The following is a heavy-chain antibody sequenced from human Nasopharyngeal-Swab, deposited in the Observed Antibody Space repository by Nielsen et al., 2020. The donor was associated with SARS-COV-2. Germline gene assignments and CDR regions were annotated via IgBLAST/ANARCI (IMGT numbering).Heavy chain of an antibody. Sequence: GESLKISCAASGFTFSSYAMSWVRQAPGKGLEWVSAISGSGGSTYYADSVKGRFTISSDNSKNTLYLQMNSLRAEDTAVYYCAKTDRGQQLVPEYFDYWGQGTLVTVSS. CDR3: AKTDRGQQLVPEYFDY. CDR2: ISGSGGST. CDR1: GFTFSSYA. J-gene: IGHJ4*02. D-gene: IGHD6-13*01. V-gene: IGHV3-23*01.